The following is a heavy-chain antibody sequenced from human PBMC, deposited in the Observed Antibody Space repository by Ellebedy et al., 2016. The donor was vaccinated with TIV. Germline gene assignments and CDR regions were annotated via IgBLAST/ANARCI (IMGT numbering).Heavy chain of an antibody. J-gene: IGHJ4*02. Sequence: GGSLRLSCAASGFTFSSYWMSWVRQAPGKGLEWVANIKQDGSEKYYVDSVKGRFTISRDNAKNSLYLQMNSLRAEDTALYYCAGKGPNSAAFDYWGQGTLVIVSS. CDR2: IKQDGSEK. CDR3: AGKGPNSAAFDY. D-gene: IGHD4/OR15-4a*01. CDR1: GFTFSSYW. V-gene: IGHV3-7*03.